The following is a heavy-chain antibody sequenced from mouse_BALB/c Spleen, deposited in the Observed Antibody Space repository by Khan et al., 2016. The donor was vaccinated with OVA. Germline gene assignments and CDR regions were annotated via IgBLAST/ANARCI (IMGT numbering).Heavy chain of an antibody. V-gene: IGHV2-3*01. CDR2: IWGDGSI. CDR1: GFSLTSNG. J-gene: IGHJ2*01. Sequence: VKLLESGPGLVAPSQSLSITCTVSGFSLTSNGVSWVRQPPGKGLEWLGVIWGDGSINYHSVLKSRLSISNDNSKIQVFLKLNSMQTDDTDRYYCAKLRVFYFDYWGQGTTLTVSS. CDR3: AKLRVFYFDY.